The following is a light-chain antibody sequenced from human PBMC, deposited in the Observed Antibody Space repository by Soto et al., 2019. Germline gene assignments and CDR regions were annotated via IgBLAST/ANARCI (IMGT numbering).Light chain of an antibody. CDR3: QQGDSFPLT. CDR1: QAIGYG. V-gene: IGKV1-12*01. CDR2: TAS. J-gene: IGKJ4*01. Sequence: DIQMTQSPSSVSASVGDRVTITCRASQAIGYGLAWFQQKPGEAPRLLIYTASSLHSGVPSRFSGSGSGTDFTLTITSLQPEDFATYYCQQGDSFPLTFGGGTKVEIK.